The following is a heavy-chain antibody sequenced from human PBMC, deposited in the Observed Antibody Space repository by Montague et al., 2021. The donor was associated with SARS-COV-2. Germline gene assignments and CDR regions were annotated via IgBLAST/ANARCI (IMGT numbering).Heavy chain of an antibody. CDR1: GFTFSSYA. CDR3: ARDSPLSGYSNYYFDY. CDR2: ISYDGSNK. D-gene: IGHD4-11*01. V-gene: IGHV3-30-3*01. Sequence: SLRLSCAASGFTFSSYAMHWVRQAPGKGLEWVAVISYDGSNKYYADSVKGRFTISRDNSKNTLYLQMNSLRAEDTAVYYCARDSPLSGYSNYYFDYWGQRTLVTVSS. J-gene: IGHJ4*02.